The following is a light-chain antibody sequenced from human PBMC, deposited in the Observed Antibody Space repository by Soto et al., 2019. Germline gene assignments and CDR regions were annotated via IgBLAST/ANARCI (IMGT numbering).Light chain of an antibody. J-gene: IGKJ5*01. CDR2: DVS. V-gene: IGKV1-5*01. Sequence: DFRLTQSPSTLSASVGDLGTISWRASHSISRWLSWYQQKPGRAPKLLIYDVSSLKSGVPSRFSGSGSGTEFTLTISSLQPDDVATYYCQQYYSYLLTFGQGTRLEI. CDR1: HSISRW. CDR3: QQYYSYLLT.